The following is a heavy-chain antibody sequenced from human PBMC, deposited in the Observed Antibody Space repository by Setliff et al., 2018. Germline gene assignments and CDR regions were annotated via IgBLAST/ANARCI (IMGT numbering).Heavy chain of an antibody. CDR3: VRHPYYDSSGYYSYFDY. D-gene: IGHD3-22*01. CDR2: IYPGDSDT. Sequence: GESLKISCQGSGYSFANTWIAWVRQMPGKGLEWMGIIYPGDSDTKYGPSFQGQVTISVDKSITTAYLQWSSLKASDTAIYYCVRHPYYDSSGYYSYFDYWGQGALVTVSS. CDR1: GYSFANTW. J-gene: IGHJ4*02. V-gene: IGHV5-51*01.